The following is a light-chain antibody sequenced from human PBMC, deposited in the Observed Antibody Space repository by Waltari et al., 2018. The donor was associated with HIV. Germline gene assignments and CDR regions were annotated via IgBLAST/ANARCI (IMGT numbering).Light chain of an antibody. CDR3: VTWADRSSGPVV. CDR2: RNK. V-gene: IGLV1-47*01. CDR1: SSKIGNNY. Sequence: QSVLTQPPSASGTPGQRITISCSGSSSKIGNNYVHWYQHLPGTAPKLLIYRNKQRASGVPDRFSGSKSGTSASRAISGLRSEDEADYYCVTWADRSSGPVVFGGGTKVTVL. J-gene: IGLJ2*01.